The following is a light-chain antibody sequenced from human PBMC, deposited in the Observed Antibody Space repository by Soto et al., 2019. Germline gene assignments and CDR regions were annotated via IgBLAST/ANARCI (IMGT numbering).Light chain of an antibody. CDR3: SSYTSITTYV. CDR2: EVT. Sequence: QSVLTQPASVSGSPGQSITISCTGTSSDVGGYNYVSWYQQHPGKAPKLIIYEVTNRPSGVSDRFSGSKSDNTASLTISGLQTEDEADYYCSSYTSITTYVFGTGTKVIVL. V-gene: IGLV2-14*01. J-gene: IGLJ1*01. CDR1: SSDVGGYNY.